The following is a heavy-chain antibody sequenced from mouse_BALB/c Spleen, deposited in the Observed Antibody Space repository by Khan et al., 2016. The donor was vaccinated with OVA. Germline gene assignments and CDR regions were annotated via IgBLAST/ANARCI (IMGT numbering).Heavy chain of an antibody. Sequence: EVQLVESGGGLVKPGGSLKLSCAVSGFTFSNYAMSWVRQTPEKRLEWVATISSGGSYTYYPDSVQGRFTISRDNAKNTLYLQMSSRSSEDTAIYNCSRELFTTVVATPFAYWGQGTLVTVSA. CDR3: SRELFTTVVATPFAY. V-gene: IGHV5-9-3*01. CDR2: ISSGGSYT. D-gene: IGHD1-1*01. J-gene: IGHJ3*01. CDR1: GFTFSNYA.